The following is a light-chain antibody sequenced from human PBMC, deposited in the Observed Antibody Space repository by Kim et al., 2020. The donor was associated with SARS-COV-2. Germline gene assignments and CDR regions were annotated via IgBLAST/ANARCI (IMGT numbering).Light chain of an antibody. CDR2: AVS. CDR3: QQRGS. V-gene: IGKV3-11*01. Sequence: GPLSLSPGDSAPLSCRACQCVSNYLAWYQQKPGPAPRLRFDAVSKPAAGIPARFSGSGSGTDFTLTISRLEPADSAVYFCQQRGSFGQGTRLDI. J-gene: IGKJ5*01. CDR1: QCVSNY.